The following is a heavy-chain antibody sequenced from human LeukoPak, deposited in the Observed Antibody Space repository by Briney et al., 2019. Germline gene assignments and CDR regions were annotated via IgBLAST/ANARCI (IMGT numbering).Heavy chain of an antibody. CDR3: AREGEYGDYIDY. V-gene: IGHV4-59*01. J-gene: IGHJ4*02. Sequence: SETLSLTCTGSGGSISSYYWSWIRQPPGKGLEWIGYIYYSGSTNYNPSLKSRVTISVDTSKNQFSLKLSSVTAADTAVYYCAREGEYGDYIDYWGQGTLVTVSS. CDR1: GGSISSYY. D-gene: IGHD4-17*01. CDR2: IYYSGST.